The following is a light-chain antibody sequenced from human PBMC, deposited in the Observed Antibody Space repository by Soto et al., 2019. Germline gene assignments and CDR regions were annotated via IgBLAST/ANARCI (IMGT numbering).Light chain of an antibody. CDR2: DAS. J-gene: IGKJ4*01. Sequence: DIQMTQSPSTLSASVVDRVTIICRASQSISSWLAWYQHKPGKAPKLLLYDASNLESGVPSRFSGSGSGTEFTLTISSLQPDDFATYYCQQYNSYSPLTFGGGTKVDIK. CDR1: QSISSW. CDR3: QQYNSYSPLT. V-gene: IGKV1-5*02.